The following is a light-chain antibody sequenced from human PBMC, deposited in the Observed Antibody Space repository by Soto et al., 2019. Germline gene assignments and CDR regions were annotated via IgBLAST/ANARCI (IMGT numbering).Light chain of an antibody. CDR2: AAS. J-gene: IGKJ5*01. Sequence: EIVLTQSPSTLSLSPGERATLSCRASQSVSSSYLAWYQQKPGQAPRLLIYAASSRATGIPDRFSGSGSGTDFTLTISRLEPEDFAVYYCQQYGSSLFTFGQGTRLEVK. CDR3: QQYGSSLFT. V-gene: IGKV3-20*01. CDR1: QSVSSSY.